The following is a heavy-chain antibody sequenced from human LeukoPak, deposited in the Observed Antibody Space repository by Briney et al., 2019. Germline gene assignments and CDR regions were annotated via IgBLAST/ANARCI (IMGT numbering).Heavy chain of an antibody. J-gene: IGHJ4*02. CDR1: GGSFSGYY. CDR3: ARGPDYYGSGSYYKRKGYFDY. CDR2: INHSGST. V-gene: IGHV4-34*01. D-gene: IGHD3-10*01. Sequence: SETLSLTCAVYGGSFSGYYWSWIRQPPGKGLEWIGEINHSGSTNYNPSLKSRVTISVDTSKNQFSLKLSSVTAADTALYYCARGPDYYGSGSYYKRKGYFDYWGQGTLVTVSS.